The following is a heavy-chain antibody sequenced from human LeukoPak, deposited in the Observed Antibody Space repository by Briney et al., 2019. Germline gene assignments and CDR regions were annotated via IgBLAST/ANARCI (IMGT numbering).Heavy chain of an antibody. Sequence: SETLSLTCTVSGGSISSYYWSWIRQPPGKGLEWIGYIYYSGSTNYNPSLKSRATISVDTSKNQFSLKLSSVTAADTAVYYCARARGYYYFDYWGQGTLVTVSS. CDR3: ARARGYYYFDY. J-gene: IGHJ4*02. CDR1: GGSISSYY. D-gene: IGHD3-22*01. CDR2: IYYSGST. V-gene: IGHV4-59*01.